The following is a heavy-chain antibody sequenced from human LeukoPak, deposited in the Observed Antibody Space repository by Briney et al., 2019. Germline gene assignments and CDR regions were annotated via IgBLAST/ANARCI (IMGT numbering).Heavy chain of an antibody. Sequence: SETLSLTCAVYGGSFSGYFWGWIRQPPGMGLEWIGEVNHSGRTNQNPSLKSRVTISVDTSKNQFSLNLRSVTAADTAVYYCARGQFQRDYWGQGTLVTVSS. CDR2: VNHSGRT. CDR1: GGSFSGYF. J-gene: IGHJ4*02. CDR3: ARGQFQRDY. V-gene: IGHV4-34*01.